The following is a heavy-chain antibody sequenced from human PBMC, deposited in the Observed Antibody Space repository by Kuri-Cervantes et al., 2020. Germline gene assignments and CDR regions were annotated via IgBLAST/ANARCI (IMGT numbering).Heavy chain of an antibody. J-gene: IGHJ6*02. CDR1: GGSISSGDYY. Sequence: SESLSLTCTVSGGSISSGDYYWSWIRQPPGKGLEWIGEIYHSGSTNYNPSLKSRVTISVDKSKNQFSLKLSSVTAADTAVYYCARGPMVGPRARQYFDWLLTTHYYYGMDVWGQGTTVTVSS. CDR2: IYHSGST. V-gene: IGHV4-39*07. CDR3: ARGPMVGPRARQYFDWLLTTHYYYGMDV. D-gene: IGHD3-9*01.